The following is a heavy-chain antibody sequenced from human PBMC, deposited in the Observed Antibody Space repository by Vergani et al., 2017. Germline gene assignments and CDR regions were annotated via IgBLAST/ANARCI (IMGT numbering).Heavy chain of an antibody. J-gene: IGHJ4*02. CDR2: ISAYNGNT. CDR1: SHTFQTYG. CDR3: AREQWQAIDYFDY. V-gene: IGHV1-18*01. Sequence: QVQLVQSGAELKKPGASVSVSCKGSSHTFQTYGISWVRQAPGKGLEWMAWISAYNGNTNYAQKLQGRVTMPTDTSTSTAYMELRSLRSDDTAVYYCAREQWQAIDYFDYWGQGTMVTVSS. D-gene: IGHD6-19*01.